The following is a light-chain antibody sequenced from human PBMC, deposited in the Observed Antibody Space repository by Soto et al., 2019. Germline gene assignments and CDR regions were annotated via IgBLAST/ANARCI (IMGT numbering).Light chain of an antibody. Sequence: QSVLTQPASVSGSPGQSITISCSGVSGDVGNYNLVSWYQQYPGKAPALLIYEDDKRPSGVSNRFSGSKSDSTASLTISGLQAEDEADYYCCLYLGGTSVFGGGTKLTVL. CDR2: EDD. CDR3: CLYLGGTSV. J-gene: IGLJ7*01. CDR1: SGDVGNYNL. V-gene: IGLV2-23*01.